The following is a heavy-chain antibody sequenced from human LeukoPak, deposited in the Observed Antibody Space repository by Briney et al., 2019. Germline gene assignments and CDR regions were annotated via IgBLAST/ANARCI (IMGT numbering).Heavy chain of an antibody. CDR3: ARTHLELGYCSSTSCPPDY. CDR2: ISSSSSYI. V-gene: IGHV3-21*01. CDR1: GFTFSYYS. J-gene: IGHJ4*02. D-gene: IGHD2-2*01. Sequence: GGSLRLSCAASGFTFSYYSMNWVRQAPGKGLEWVSSISSSSSYIYYADSVKGRFTISRDNAKNSLYLQINSLRAEDTAVYYCARTHLELGYCSSTSCPPDYWGQGTLVTVSS.